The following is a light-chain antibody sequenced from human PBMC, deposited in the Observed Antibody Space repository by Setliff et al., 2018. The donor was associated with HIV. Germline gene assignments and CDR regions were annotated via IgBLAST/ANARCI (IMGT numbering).Light chain of an antibody. Sequence: VLAQPASVSGSPGQSITISCSGTSSDVGGYNYVSWYQQHPGKAPKLLLYDVSNRPSGVSSRFSGSKSGNTPSLTISGLQAEDEADYYCSSYTSGSTPYVFGTGTKVTVL. CDR1: SSDVGGYNY. V-gene: IGLV2-14*03. J-gene: IGLJ1*01. CDR3: SSYTSGSTPYV. CDR2: DVS.